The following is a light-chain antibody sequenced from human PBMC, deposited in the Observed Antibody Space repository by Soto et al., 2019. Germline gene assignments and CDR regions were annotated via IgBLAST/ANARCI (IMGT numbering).Light chain of an antibody. Sequence: IVLTQSPGTLSLSPGERATLSCRASQSVSSSDLAWYQQKPGQAPRLLIYSASSRATGIPDRFSGSGSGTDFTLTLSRLEPEDFAVYYCQKYDTFGQGTKLEIK. CDR3: QKYDT. J-gene: IGKJ2*01. CDR2: SAS. CDR1: QSVSSSD. V-gene: IGKV3-20*01.